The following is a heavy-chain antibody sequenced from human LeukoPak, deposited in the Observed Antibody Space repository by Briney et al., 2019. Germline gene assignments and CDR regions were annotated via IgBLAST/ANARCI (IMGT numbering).Heavy chain of an antibody. D-gene: IGHD2-15*01. Sequence: GGSLRLSCAASGFTFSSYGMHWVRQAPGKGLEWVAFIRYDGSNKYYADSVKGRFTISRDNSKNTLYLQMNSLRAEDTAVYYCARDLSGYCSGGSCYIFDYWGQGTLVTVSS. CDR1: GFTFSSYG. J-gene: IGHJ4*02. V-gene: IGHV3-30*02. CDR3: ARDLSGYCSGGSCYIFDY. CDR2: IRYDGSNK.